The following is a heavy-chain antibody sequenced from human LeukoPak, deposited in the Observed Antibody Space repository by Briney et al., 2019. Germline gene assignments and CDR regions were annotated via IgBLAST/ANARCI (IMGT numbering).Heavy chain of an antibody. Sequence: SVKASCKASGGTFSSYDISWVRQAPGQGLEWMGGIIPMSGTVNYAQKFQGRVTITADESTSTAYMELSSLRSEDTAVYYCARVLGNFWSGYSPYFDYWGQGTLVTVSS. CDR1: GGTFSSYD. D-gene: IGHD3-3*01. J-gene: IGHJ4*02. CDR3: ARVLGNFWSGYSPYFDY. CDR2: IIPMSGTV. V-gene: IGHV1-69*13.